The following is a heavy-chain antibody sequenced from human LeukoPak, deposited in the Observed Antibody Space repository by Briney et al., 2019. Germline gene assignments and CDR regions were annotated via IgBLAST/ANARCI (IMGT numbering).Heavy chain of an antibody. V-gene: IGHV1-69*13. D-gene: IGHD6-13*01. J-gene: IGHJ4*02. CDR2: IIPIFGTA. CDR3: AREGGASSWSRDFDY. Sequence: ASVKVSCKASGGTFSSYAISWVRQAPGQGLEWMGGIIPIFGTANYAQKFQGRVTITADESTSTAYMELSSLRSEDTAVYYCAREGGASSWSRDFDYWGQGTLVTVSS. CDR1: GGTFSSYA.